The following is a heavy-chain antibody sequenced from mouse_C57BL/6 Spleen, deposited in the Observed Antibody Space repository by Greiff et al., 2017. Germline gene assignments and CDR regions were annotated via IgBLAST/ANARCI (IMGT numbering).Heavy chain of an antibody. V-gene: IGHV1-82*01. D-gene: IGHD2-12*01. Sequence: LQESGPELVKPGASVKISCKASGYAFSSSWMNWVKQRPGKGLEWIGRIYPGDGDTNYNGKFKGKATLTADKSSSTAYMQLSSLTSEDSAVYFCARYDGYWGQGTTLTVSS. CDR1: GYAFSSSW. CDR2: IYPGDGDT. CDR3: ARYDGY. J-gene: IGHJ2*01.